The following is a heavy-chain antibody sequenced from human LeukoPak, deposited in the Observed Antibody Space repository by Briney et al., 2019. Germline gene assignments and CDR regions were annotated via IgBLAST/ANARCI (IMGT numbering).Heavy chain of an antibody. V-gene: IGHV4-38-2*02. D-gene: IGHD3-22*01. CDR3: ARSGTGLLRYYFDY. CDR2: IYRRGST. CDR1: GYSISSGYY. J-gene: IGHJ4*02. Sequence: PSETLSLTCTVSGYSISSGYYWAWIRQPPGKGLEWIGSIYRRGSTYYNPSLKSRVTISMDTSKNQFSLKLNSVTAADTAVYYCARSGTGLLRYYFDYWGQGTLITVSS.